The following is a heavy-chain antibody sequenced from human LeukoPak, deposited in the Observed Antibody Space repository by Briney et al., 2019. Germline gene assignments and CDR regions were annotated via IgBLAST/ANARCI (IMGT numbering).Heavy chain of an antibody. Sequence: GRSLRLSCAASGFTFNNYAIQGLRQAPGRGLEGVAVISSDGNHKYYTACVKGRFIISTDNSKTTLYLKMSSLRTEETAVYYCARDPPTYYDILTGHLDYWGQGTLVTVSS. D-gene: IGHD3-9*01. J-gene: IGHJ4*02. CDR2: ISSDGNHK. CDR3: ARDPPTYYDILTGHLDY. CDR1: GFTFNNYA. V-gene: IGHV3-30-3*01.